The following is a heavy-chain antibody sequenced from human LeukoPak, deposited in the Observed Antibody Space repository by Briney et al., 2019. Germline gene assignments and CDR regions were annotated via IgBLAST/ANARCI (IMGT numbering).Heavy chain of an antibody. D-gene: IGHD6-6*01. Sequence: SVKVSCKASGGTFSSYAISWVRQAPGQGLEWMGGIIPIFGTANYAQKFQGRVTITADESTSTAYMELSSLRSEDTAVYYCARGSSIAARPDCYYGMDVWGQGTTVTVSS. J-gene: IGHJ6*02. V-gene: IGHV1-69*13. CDR1: GGTFSSYA. CDR2: IIPIFGTA. CDR3: ARGSSIAARPDCYYGMDV.